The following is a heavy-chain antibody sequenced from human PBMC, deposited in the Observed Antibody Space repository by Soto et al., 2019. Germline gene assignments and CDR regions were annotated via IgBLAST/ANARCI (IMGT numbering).Heavy chain of an antibody. V-gene: IGHV1-69*13. CDR3: AFFGSFYYGSNKDLYFDL. CDR2: IITMFGTT. Sequence: SVKVSCKASGGTFKSYAISWVRQAPGQGVEWMGGIITMFGTTNYAQKFQDRVTITEDESTSTVYMELSCLLSDYTCIYYCAFFGSFYYGSNKDLYFDLGG. CDR1: GGTFKSYA. J-gene: IGHJ2*01. D-gene: IGHD3-10*01.